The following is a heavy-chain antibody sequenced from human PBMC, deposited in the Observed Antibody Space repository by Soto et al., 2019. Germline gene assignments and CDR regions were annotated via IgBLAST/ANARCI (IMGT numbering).Heavy chain of an antibody. D-gene: IGHD6-19*01. CDR1: GDTFTKYH. J-gene: IGHJ4*02. CDR2: IDPSGSST. CDR3: ARLKVTSGLSY. Sequence: EASVKVSCKASGDTFTKYHIHWVRQAPGQGLEWMGTIDPSGSSTSCAQNLQGRVTMTRDTSAGIVYMELSSLRSEDTAVYYCARLKVTSGLSYWGQGTLVTVSS. V-gene: IGHV1-46*01.